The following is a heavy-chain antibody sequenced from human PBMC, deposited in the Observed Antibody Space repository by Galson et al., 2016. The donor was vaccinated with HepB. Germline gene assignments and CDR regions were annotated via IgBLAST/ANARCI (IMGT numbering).Heavy chain of an antibody. V-gene: IGHV3-73*01. J-gene: IGHJ3*02. D-gene: IGHD5-18*01. Sequence: SLRLSCAASGFTFSGSAMHWVRQASGKGLEWVCRVRSKANSYATAYAASVKGRFTISRDDSKNTAYLQLNSLKIEDTAVYFCARHAPISDTAMVKGAFDIWGQGTSVTVTS. CDR1: GFTFSGSA. CDR2: VRSKANSYAT. CDR3: ARHAPISDTAMVKGAFDI.